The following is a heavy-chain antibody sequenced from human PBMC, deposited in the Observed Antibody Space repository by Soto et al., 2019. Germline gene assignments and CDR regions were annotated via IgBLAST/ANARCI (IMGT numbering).Heavy chain of an antibody. CDR2: IYYNGNT. D-gene: IGHD3-10*01. CDR3: AISRWHQLLVDY. CDR1: GGSISSSSSY. J-gene: IGHJ4*02. Sequence: PSETLSLTCTVSGGSISSSSSYWGWIRQPPGKGLEWIGNIYYNGNTYHNPSLKSRVTISVDTSKNQFFLKLSSVTAADTAVYYCAISRWHQLLVDYWGQGTLVTVSS. V-gene: IGHV4-39*01.